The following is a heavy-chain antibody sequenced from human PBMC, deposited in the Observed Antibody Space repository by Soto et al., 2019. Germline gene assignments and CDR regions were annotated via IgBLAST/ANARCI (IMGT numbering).Heavy chain of an antibody. J-gene: IGHJ6*03. CDR3: ASPTDCTNGVCSPQQARLMDV. D-gene: IGHD2-8*01. V-gene: IGHV1-69*02. CDR2: IIPILGIA. CDR1: GGTFSSYT. Sequence: ASVKVSCKASGGTFSSYTISWVRQAPGQGLEWMGRIIPILGIANYAQKFQGRVTITADKSTSTAYMELSSLRSEDTAVYYCASPTDCTNGVCSPQQARLMDVWGKGTTVTVSS.